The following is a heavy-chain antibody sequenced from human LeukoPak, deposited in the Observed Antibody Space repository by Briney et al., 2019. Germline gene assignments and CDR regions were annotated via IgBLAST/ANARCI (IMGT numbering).Heavy chain of an antibody. CDR1: SGSFSGYF. CDR2: INQSGST. J-gene: IGHJ4*02. V-gene: IGHV4-34*01. CDR3: ARGWTKSTYYDTPGSYYTSLFDS. Sequence: KTSETLSLTCNVYSGSFSGYFWSWIRQSPEKGLEWIGGINQSGSTKYNPSLQSRVIISADASKNQVSLRVTSVTAADTAVYYCARGWTKSTYYDTPGSYYTSLFDSWGPGTLVTVSS. D-gene: IGHD3-10*01.